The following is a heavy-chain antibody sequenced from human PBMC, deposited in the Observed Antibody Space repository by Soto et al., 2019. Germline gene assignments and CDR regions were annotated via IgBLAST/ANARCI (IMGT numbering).Heavy chain of an antibody. CDR1: GGSISSSSYY. D-gene: IGHD4-17*01. J-gene: IGHJ3*02. V-gene: IGHV4-39*01. CDR3: ARLVYGDGAFDI. CDR2: IYYSGST. Sequence: SETMYLTCTVSGGSISSSSYYWGWIRQPPGKGLEWIGSIYYSGSTYYNPSLKSRVTISVDTSKNQFSLKLSSVTAADTAVYYCARLVYGDGAFDIWGQGTMVTVSS.